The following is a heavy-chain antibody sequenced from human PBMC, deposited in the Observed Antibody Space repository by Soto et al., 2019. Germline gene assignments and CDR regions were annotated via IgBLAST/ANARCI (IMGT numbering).Heavy chain of an antibody. Sequence: XSVKVSCKASGYNFNNYYIHWVRQTPVQGPEWIGVINPSRGLTTYSQRFQGRVSMTRDTSTTTVYMELRSLRSEDTAIYYCARDGVPIAGRSDYLDYWGPGTEVTVSS. V-gene: IGHV1-46*02. J-gene: IGHJ4*02. CDR2: INPSRGLT. D-gene: IGHD6-19*01. CDR3: ARDGVPIAGRSDYLDY. CDR1: GYNFNNYY.